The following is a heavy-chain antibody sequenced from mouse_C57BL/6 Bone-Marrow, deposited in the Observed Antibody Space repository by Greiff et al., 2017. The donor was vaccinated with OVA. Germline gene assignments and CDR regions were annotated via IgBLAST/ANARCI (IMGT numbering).Heavy chain of an antibody. Sequence: EVNVVESGGGLVQSGRSLRLSCATSGFTFSDFYMEWVRQAPGKGLEWIAASRNKANDYTTEYSASVKGRFIVSRDTSQSILYLQMNALRAEDTAIYYCARDASIKTGAMDYWGQGTSVTVSS. V-gene: IGHV7-1*01. D-gene: IGHD1-2*01. J-gene: IGHJ4*01. CDR2: SRNKANDYTT. CDR3: ARDASIKTGAMDY. CDR1: GFTFSDFY.